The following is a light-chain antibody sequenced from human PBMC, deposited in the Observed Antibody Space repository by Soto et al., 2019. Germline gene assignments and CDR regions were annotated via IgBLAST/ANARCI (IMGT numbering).Light chain of an antibody. Sequence: DIQMTQSPSSLSASVGGRVTITCRASQNIGISLNWYQQKPGAAPKLLIYAASTLQSGVPSRFSGSGSGTDFTITISSLQPDDFATYYCQQGLRTLWTFGQGTKV. J-gene: IGKJ1*01. CDR1: QNIGIS. CDR3: QQGLRTLWT. V-gene: IGKV1-39*01. CDR2: AAS.